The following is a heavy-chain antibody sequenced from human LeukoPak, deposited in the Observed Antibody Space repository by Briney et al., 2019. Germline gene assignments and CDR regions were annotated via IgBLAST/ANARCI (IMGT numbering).Heavy chain of an antibody. J-gene: IGHJ4*02. CDR2: IWYDGSNK. CDR1: GFTFSSYG. Sequence: AGGSLRLSCAASGFTFSSYGMHWGRQAPGKGLEWVAVIWYDGSNKYYADSVKGRFAISRDNSKNTLYLQMNSLRAEDTAVYYCVRGVYAATDWGQGTLVTVSS. V-gene: IGHV3-33*03. D-gene: IGHD2-8*01. CDR3: VRGVYAATD.